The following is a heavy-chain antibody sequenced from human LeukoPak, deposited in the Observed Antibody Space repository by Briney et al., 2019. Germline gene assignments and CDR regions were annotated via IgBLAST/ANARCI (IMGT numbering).Heavy chain of an antibody. V-gene: IGHV1-18*01. CDR3: ARGIVVVPAAIISWFDP. Sequence: ASVKVSCKASGYTFTSYGISWVRQAPGQGLEWMGWISAYNGNTNYAQKLQGRVTMTTDTSTSTAYMELRSLRSDDTAVYYCARGIVVVPAAIISWFDPWGQGTLVTVSS. J-gene: IGHJ5*02. CDR1: GYTFTSYG. CDR2: ISAYNGNT. D-gene: IGHD2-2*02.